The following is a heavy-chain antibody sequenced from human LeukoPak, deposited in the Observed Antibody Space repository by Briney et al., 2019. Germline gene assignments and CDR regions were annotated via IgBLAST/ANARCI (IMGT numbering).Heavy chain of an antibody. CDR2: INAGNGNT. D-gene: IGHD2-2*01. J-gene: IGHJ5*02. Sequence: ASVKVSCKASGYTFTSYAMHWVRQAPGQRLEWMGWINAGNGNTKYSQKFRGRVTITRDTSASTAYMELSSLRSEDTAVYYCARGRTSYPGWFDPWGQGTLVTVSS. V-gene: IGHV1-3*01. CDR3: ARGRTSYPGWFDP. CDR1: GYTFTSYA.